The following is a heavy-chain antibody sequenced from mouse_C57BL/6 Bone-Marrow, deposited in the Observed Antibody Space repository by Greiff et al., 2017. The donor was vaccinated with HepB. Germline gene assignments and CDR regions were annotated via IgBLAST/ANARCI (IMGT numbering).Heavy chain of an antibody. Sequence: EVQLVESGGGLVKPGGSLKLSCAASGFTFSDYGMHWVRQAPEQGLEWVAYISSGSSTIYYADTVKGRYTISRDNAKNTLFLQMTSLRSEDTAMYYCARQYDSYFDYWGQGTTLTVSS. CDR2: ISSGSSTI. CDR1: GFTFSDYG. D-gene: IGHD2-3*01. J-gene: IGHJ2*01. V-gene: IGHV5-17*01. CDR3: ARQYDSYFDY.